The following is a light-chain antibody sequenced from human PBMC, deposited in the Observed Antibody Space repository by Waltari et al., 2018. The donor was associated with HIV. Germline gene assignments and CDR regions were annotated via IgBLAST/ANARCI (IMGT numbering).Light chain of an antibody. J-gene: IGLJ2*01. V-gene: IGLV4-69*01. CDR2: VNSDGSH. Sequence: QLVLTQSPSASASLGASVKLTCSLSSGPSTYAIACHQPQPTKGPRFLMKVNSDGSHNNLDEIPDRFSGSSSGTERYLTISSLQYDDEADYYCQTWGAGIQVFGGGTKLTVL. CDR1: SGPSTYA. CDR3: QTWGAGIQV.